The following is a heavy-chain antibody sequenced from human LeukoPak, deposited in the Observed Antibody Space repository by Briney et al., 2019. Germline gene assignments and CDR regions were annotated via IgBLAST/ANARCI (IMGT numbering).Heavy chain of an antibody. V-gene: IGHV5-10-1*01. CDR3: ARGGKSAYGWFDP. Sequence: GESLRISCKDSGYSFTNYWISWVRQMPGKGLEWMGTIDPSDSYTNYSPSFQGHVTISADKSISTAYLPWSSLKASDTAMYYCARGGKSAYGWFDPWGQGALVTVSS. J-gene: IGHJ5*02. D-gene: IGHD5-12*01. CDR2: IDPSDSYT. CDR1: GYSFTNYW.